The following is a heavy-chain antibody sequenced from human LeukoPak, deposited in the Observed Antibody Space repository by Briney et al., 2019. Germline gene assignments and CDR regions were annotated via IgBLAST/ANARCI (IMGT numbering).Heavy chain of an antibody. J-gene: IGHJ5*02. CDR3: ARAPNYYDSSGYPYNWFDP. D-gene: IGHD3-22*01. CDR2: IIPIFGTA. V-gene: IGHV1-69*13. CDR1: GGTFSSYA. Sequence: ASVKVSCKASGGTFSSYAISWVRQAPGQGLEWMGGIIPIFGTANYAQKFQGRVTITADESTSTAYMELSSLRSEDAAVYYCARAPNYYDSSGYPYNWFDPWGQGTLVTVSS.